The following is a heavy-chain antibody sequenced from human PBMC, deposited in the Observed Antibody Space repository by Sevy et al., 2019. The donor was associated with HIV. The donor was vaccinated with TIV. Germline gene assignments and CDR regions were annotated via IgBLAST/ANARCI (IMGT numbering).Heavy chain of an antibody. CDR1: GFTFGDYC. J-gene: IGHJ4*02. CDR2: LKSNAHGGTL. V-gene: IGHV3-49*04. CDR3: TRWKGALTIFDY. D-gene: IGHD1-1*01. Sequence: GGSLRLSCTVSGFTFGDYCMSWVRQAPGKGLEWVAFLKSNAHGGTLDYAASVKGRFTISRDDSKNIAHLQMNDLRTEDTAIYYCTRWKGALTIFDYWGQGALVTVSS.